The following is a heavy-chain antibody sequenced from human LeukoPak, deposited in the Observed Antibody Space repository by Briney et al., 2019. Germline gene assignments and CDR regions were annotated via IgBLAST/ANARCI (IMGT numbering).Heavy chain of an antibody. D-gene: IGHD3-10*01. Sequence: GGSLRLSCAASGFTFSNYWMSWVRQAPGKGLEWVANIKQDGSEKYYVDSVKGRFTISRDNAKNSLYLQMNSLRAEDTAVYYCARDRDAWFGEIPLDHWGQGTLVTVSS. CDR2: IKQDGSEK. CDR1: GFTFSNYW. CDR3: ARDRDAWFGEIPLDH. V-gene: IGHV3-7*01. J-gene: IGHJ4*02.